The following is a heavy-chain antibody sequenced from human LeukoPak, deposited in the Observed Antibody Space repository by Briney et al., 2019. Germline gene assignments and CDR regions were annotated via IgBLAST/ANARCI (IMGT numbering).Heavy chain of an antibody. CDR1: GFTFSSYW. CDR3: ATDYYGPDY. D-gene: IGHD3-10*01. J-gene: IGHJ4*02. Sequence: GGSLRLSCAASGFTFSSYWMNWVRQAPGKGLVWVSHINTDGSHTSHADSVKGRITISRDNAKNTLYLLMNSLRAEDTAVYYCATDYYGPDYWGQGTLVTVSS. V-gene: IGHV3-74*01. CDR2: INTDGSHT.